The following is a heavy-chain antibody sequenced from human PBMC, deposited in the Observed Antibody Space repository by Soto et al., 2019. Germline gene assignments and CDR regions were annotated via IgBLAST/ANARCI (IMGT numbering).Heavy chain of an antibody. CDR1: GGTFSSYT. D-gene: IGHD3-9*01. V-gene: IGHV1-69*02. CDR2: IIPILGIA. J-gene: IGHJ6*03. Sequence: QVQLVQSGAEVKKPGSSVKVSCKASGGTFSSYTISWVRQAPGQGLEWMGRIIPILGIANYAQKFQGRVTITTDKFMRTDYMELSSLRSEDTAVDYCARVPRYYDILTGYYPSDYYYYMDVWGKGTTVTVSS. CDR3: ARVPRYYDILTGYYPSDYYYYMDV.